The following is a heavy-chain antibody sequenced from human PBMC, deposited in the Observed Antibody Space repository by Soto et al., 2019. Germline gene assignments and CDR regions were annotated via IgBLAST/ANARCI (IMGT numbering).Heavy chain of an antibody. CDR3: ARDLYYDSSGDQYYFDY. CDR1: GFTFSSYS. V-gene: IGHV3-21*01. CDR2: ISSSSSYI. Sequence: SLRLSCAASGFTFSSYSMNWVRQAPGKGLEWVSSISSSSSYIYYADSVKGRFTISRDNAKNSLYLQMNSLRAEDTAVYYCARDLYYDSSGDQYYFDYWGQGTLVTVSS. D-gene: IGHD3-22*01. J-gene: IGHJ4*02.